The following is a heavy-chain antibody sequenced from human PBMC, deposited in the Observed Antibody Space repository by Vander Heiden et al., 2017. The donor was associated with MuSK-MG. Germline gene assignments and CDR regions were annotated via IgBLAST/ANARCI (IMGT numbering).Heavy chain of an antibody. Sequence: QTPSLTCAISGDSISSNSAAWNWIRQSPSRGLEWLGRTYYRSKWYNDYAVSVKSRITINPDTSKNQFSLQLNSVTPEDTAVYYCARDPPGTTGTTGYYYYGMDVWGQGTTVTVSS. CDR1: GDSISSNSAA. D-gene: IGHD1-1*01. V-gene: IGHV6-1*01. CDR2: TYYRSKWYN. CDR3: ARDPPGTTGTTGYYYYGMDV. J-gene: IGHJ6*02.